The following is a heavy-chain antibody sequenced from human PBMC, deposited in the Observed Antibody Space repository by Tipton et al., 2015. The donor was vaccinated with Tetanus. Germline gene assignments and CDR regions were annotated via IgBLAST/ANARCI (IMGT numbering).Heavy chain of an antibody. CDR1: GGSITSSDYF. CDR2: VHYTGDT. CDR3: ARPTLRLVIDS. J-gene: IGHJ4*02. Sequence: TLSLTCTVSGGSITSSDYFWGWIRQPPGKGLEWIANVHYTGDTYYSPSLRSRVTISVDTSKNQFSLRLSSVTAADTAVYYCARPTLRLVIDSWGQGTLVTVSS. V-gene: IGHV4-39*01. D-gene: IGHD6-6*01.